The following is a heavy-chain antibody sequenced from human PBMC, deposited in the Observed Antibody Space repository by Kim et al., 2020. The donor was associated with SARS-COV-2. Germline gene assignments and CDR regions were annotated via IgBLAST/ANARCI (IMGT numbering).Heavy chain of an antibody. D-gene: IGHD6-13*01. V-gene: IGHV1-46*01. Sequence: NVPGRVTMTRDPSTSTVYMELSSLRSEDTAVYYCARENPGDSSSWYGFDYWGQGTLVTVSS. CDR3: ARENPGDSSSWYGFDY. J-gene: IGHJ4*02.